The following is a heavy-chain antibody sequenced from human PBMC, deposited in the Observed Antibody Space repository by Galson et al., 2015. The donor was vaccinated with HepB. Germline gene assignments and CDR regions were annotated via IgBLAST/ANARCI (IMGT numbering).Heavy chain of an antibody. Sequence: PALVKPTQTLTLTCRFSGFSLSTTGMCVNWIRQPPGKALEWLGRIDWDDDKFYSTSLKTRLTISKDTSKNRVVLTMANMDPVDTATYYCARMRGISGSYTFFDYWGQGTLVTVSS. J-gene: IGHJ4*02. CDR3: ARMRGISGSYTFFDY. V-gene: IGHV2-70*17. D-gene: IGHD1-26*01. CDR2: IDWDDDK. CDR1: GFSLSTTGMC.